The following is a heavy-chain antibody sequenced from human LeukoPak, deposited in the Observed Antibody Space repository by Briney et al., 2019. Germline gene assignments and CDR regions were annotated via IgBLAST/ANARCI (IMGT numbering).Heavy chain of an antibody. Sequence: PGGSLRLSCAVSGFTISGYWMHWVRQAPGKGLVWVSRINGDGGITAYADSVKGRFTISRDNAKNTLYLQMNSLRAEDTAVYYCARGRAGNYYNHNDYWGQGTLVTVSS. D-gene: IGHD3-10*01. V-gene: IGHV3-74*01. CDR2: INGDGGIT. CDR1: GFTISGYW. CDR3: ARGRAGNYYNHNDY. J-gene: IGHJ4*02.